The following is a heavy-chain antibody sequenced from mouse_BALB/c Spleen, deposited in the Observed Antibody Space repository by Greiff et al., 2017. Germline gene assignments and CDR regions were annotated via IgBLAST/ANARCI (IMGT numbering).Heavy chain of an antibody. D-gene: IGHD1-1*01. CDR3: ARGYYGSVMDY. CDR1: GFSLTSYG. CDR2: IWAGGST. V-gene: IGHV2-9*02. J-gene: IGHJ4*01. Sequence: VKLMESGPGLVAPSQSLSITCTVSGFSLTSYGVHWVRQPPGKGLEWLGVIWAGGSTNYNSALMSRLSISKDNSKSQVFLKMNSLQTDDTAMYYCARGYYGSVMDYWGQGTSVTVSS.